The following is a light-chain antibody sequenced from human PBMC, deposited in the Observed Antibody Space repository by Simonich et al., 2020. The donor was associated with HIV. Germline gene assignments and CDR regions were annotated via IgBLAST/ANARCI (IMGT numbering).Light chain of an antibody. CDR2: NTN. CDR1: SGSVSTSYY. Sequence: QTVVTQEPSFSVSPGGTVTLTCGLGSGSVSTSYYPTWYQQTPGQAPRTLIYNTNTRSSGVHDRFSGSILGNKAALTITGAQADDESDYYCVLYMGSGIWVFGGGTKLTVL. CDR3: VLYMGSGIWV. J-gene: IGLJ3*02. V-gene: IGLV8-61*01.